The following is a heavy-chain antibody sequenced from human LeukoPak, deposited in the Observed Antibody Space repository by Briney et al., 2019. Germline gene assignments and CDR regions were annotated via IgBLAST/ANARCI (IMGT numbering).Heavy chain of an antibody. V-gene: IGHV4-39*02. D-gene: IGHD5-18*01. Sequence: PSETLFLTCTVSGGSISSSSYYWGWIRQPPGKGLGWIGSIYYSGSTYYNPSLKSRVTISVDTSKNPFSLKLSSVTAADTAVYYCAREYSYGYFPYFDYWGQGTLVTVSS. J-gene: IGHJ4*02. CDR3: AREYSYGYFPYFDY. CDR2: IYYSGST. CDR1: GGSISSSSYY.